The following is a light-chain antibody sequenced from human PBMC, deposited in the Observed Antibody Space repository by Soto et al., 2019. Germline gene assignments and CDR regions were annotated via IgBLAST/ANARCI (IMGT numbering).Light chain of an antibody. CDR2: DVS. V-gene: IGLV2-11*01. J-gene: IGLJ1*01. CDR3: CSYAGSNYV. CDR1: SSDVGSYNY. Sequence: QSALTQPGSVSGSPGQSVTISCTGTSSDVGSYNYVSWYQQHPGKAPKLMIYDVSKRPSGVPNRFSGSKSGNTASLTISGLQAEDEADYYCCSYAGSNYVFGTGTKVTVL.